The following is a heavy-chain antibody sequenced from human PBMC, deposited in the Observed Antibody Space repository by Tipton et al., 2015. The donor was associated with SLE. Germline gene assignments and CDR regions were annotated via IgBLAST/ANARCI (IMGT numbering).Heavy chain of an antibody. V-gene: IGHV3-73*01. CDR2: IRDRANDYAT. Sequence: SLRLSCAASGFTFSGSSMHWVRQAPGKGLEWVGRIRDRANDYATAYAASLKGRFTISRDDSKNTAYPQMNSLRAEDTAVYYRAKGEYSSSSGWYFDLWGRGTLVTVSS. J-gene: IGHJ2*01. D-gene: IGHD6-6*01. CDR3: AKGEYSSSSGWYFDL. CDR1: GFTFSGSS.